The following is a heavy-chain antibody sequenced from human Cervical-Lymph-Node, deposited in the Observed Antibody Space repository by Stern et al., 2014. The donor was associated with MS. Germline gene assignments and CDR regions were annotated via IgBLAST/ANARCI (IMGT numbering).Heavy chain of an antibody. V-gene: IGHV1-46*03. J-gene: IGHJ4*02. CDR2: INPSGVST. Sequence: VQLVESGAEVKEPGASGKVSCKASGYTFTNYYVHWVRQAPGQGLEWMGIINPSGVSTSYAQKFQGRLTMTRDTSTSADYMELSSLRSEDTAVYFCARDKGIITAAGYYLDYWGQGTRVTVSS. D-gene: IGHD6-13*01. CDR3: ARDKGIITAAGYYLDY. CDR1: GYTFTNYY.